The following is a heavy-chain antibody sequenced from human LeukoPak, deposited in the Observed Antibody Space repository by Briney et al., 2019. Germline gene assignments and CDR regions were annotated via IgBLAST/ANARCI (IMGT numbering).Heavy chain of an antibody. J-gene: IGHJ6*03. D-gene: IGHD3-16*02. V-gene: IGHV3-23*01. CDR3: VKDVIHREGYMDV. CDR1: GFTFSIYA. Sequence: GGSLRLSCAASGFTFSIYAMSWVRQAPGKGLEWVSATSGSGGSTDYADSVKGRFTISRDNSKNTLFLQMNNLRADDTAEYYCVKDVIHREGYMDVWGKGTTVTVSS. CDR2: TSGSGGST.